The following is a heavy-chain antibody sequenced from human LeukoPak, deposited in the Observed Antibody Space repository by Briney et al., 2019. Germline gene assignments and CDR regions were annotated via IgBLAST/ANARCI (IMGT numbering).Heavy chain of an antibody. J-gene: IGHJ4*02. CDR2: ISDDGSNK. V-gene: IGHV3-30*18. Sequence: GASLRLSCAASGFTLSNYAMHWVRQAPGKGLVWVAVISDDGSNKYYGDSVKGRFTISRDNSKNTVYLQMNSLRAEDTAVYYCAKDRYSSGWYSDFDYWGQGTLVTVSS. CDR3: AKDRYSSGWYSDFDY. CDR1: GFTLSNYA. D-gene: IGHD6-19*01.